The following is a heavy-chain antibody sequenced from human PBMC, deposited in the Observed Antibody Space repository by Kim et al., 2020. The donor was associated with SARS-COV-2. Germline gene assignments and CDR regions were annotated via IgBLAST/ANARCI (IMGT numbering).Heavy chain of an antibody. CDR1: GLTFSSYG. CDR2: ISYDRGNK. Sequence: GGSLRLSCAASGLTFSSYGMHWVRQAPGKGLEWVAVISYDRGNKYYTDSVKGRFTISRDNSKNTLYLQMNSLRAEDTAVYYCAKDSGGNSWDFEYWGQGTLVTVSS. V-gene: IGHV3-30*18. J-gene: IGHJ4*02. CDR3: AKDSGGNSWDFEY. D-gene: IGHD2-21*02.